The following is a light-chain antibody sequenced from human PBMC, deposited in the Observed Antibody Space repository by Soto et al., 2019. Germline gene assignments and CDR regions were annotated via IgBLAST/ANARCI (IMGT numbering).Light chain of an antibody. J-gene: IGLJ2*01. Sequence: QSALTQPASVSGSPGQSITISCTGTSSDVGGYNYVSWYQHHPGKAPKLIIYDVSDRPSWVSYRFSGSKSGNTASLTISGLQAEDEADYYCNSYTSSSSVVFGGGTKLTVL. V-gene: IGLV2-14*03. CDR3: NSYTSSSSVV. CDR2: DVS. CDR1: SSDVGGYNY.